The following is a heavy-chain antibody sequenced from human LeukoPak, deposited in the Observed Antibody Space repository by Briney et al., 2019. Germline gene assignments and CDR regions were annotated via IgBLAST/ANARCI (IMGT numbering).Heavy chain of an antibody. CDR2: ISGSGGST. Sequence: PGGSLRLSCAASGFTFSSYAMSWVRQAPGKGLEWVSAISGSGGSTYYADSVKGRFTISRDNSKNTLYLQMNSLRAEDTAVYYCAKDYYYDSSGYTKKGDYAFDIWGQGTMVTVSS. CDR1: GFTFSSYA. CDR3: AKDYYYDSSGYTKKGDYAFDI. V-gene: IGHV3-23*01. J-gene: IGHJ3*02. D-gene: IGHD3-22*01.